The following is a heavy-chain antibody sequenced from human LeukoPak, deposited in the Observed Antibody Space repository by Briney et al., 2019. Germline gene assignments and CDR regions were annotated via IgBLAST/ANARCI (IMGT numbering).Heavy chain of an antibody. CDR2: ISGSGGST. V-gene: IGHV3-23*01. D-gene: IGHD5-12*01. J-gene: IGHJ4*02. CDR1: GFTFSSYA. Sequence: GGPLRLSCAASGFTFSSYAMSWVRQAPGKGLEWVSAISGSGGSTYYADSVKGRFTISRDDSKNTLYLQMNSLRAEDTAVYYCAKVSDSGYDQDDYWGQGTLVTVSS. CDR3: AKVSDSGYDQDDY.